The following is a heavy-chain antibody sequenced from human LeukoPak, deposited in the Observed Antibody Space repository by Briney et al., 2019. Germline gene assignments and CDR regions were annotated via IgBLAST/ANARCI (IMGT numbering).Heavy chain of an antibody. D-gene: IGHD3-10*01. V-gene: IGHV3-21*01. CDR1: GFTFSSYS. CDR3: AREGTYYYGSGSYYKGSYWFDP. J-gene: IGHJ5*02. Sequence: GGSLRLSCAASGFTFSSYSMNWVRQAPGKGLEWVSSISSSSSYIYYADSVKGRFTISRDNAKNSLYLQMNSLRAEDTAVYYCAREGTYYYGSGSYYKGSYWFDPWGQGTLVTVSS. CDR2: ISSSSSYI.